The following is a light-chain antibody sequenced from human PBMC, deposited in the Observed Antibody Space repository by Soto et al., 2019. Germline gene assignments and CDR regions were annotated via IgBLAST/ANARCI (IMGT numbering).Light chain of an antibody. J-gene: IGKJ1*01. Sequence: EIVLTQSPATLSLSPGDRATLSCRASQSVTSSLAWFQQKPGQAPRLLIYDVSRRATAIPARFSGSGSGTDFTLTISRLEPEDFAVYYCQQYGSSPQTFGQGTKVDIK. CDR2: DVS. CDR1: QSVTSS. CDR3: QQYGSSPQT. V-gene: IGKV3-20*01.